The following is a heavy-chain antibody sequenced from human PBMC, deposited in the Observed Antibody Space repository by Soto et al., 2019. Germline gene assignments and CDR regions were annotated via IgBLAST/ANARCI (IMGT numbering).Heavy chain of an antibody. J-gene: IGHJ4*02. Sequence: SETLSLTCTVSGGSISSGDYYWSWIRQPPGKGLEWIGYIYYSGSTYYNPSLKSRVTISVDTSKNRFSLKLSSVTAADTAVYYCARITYYYDSSGYYSRGAPRAHFDYWGQGTLVTVLL. D-gene: IGHD3-22*01. CDR1: GGSISSGDYY. CDR2: IYYSGST. CDR3: ARITYYYDSSGYYSRGAPRAHFDY. V-gene: IGHV4-30-4*01.